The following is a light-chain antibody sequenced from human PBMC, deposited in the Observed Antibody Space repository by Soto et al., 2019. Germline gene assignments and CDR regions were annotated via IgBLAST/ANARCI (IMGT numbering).Light chain of an antibody. Sequence: EIVLTQSPATRSLSPGDRATLSCRASQSVRSNYLAWYRQKPGQAPRLLISDTSSRATGIPDRFNGSGSGTDFTLTITRLEPEDFAVYYCQQYGSSPLTFGGGTLVEIK. CDR3: QQYGSSPLT. V-gene: IGKV3-20*01. J-gene: IGKJ4*01. CDR2: DTS. CDR1: QSVRSNY.